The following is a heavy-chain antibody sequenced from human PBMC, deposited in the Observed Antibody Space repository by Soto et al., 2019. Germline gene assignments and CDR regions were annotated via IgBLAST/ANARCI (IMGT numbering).Heavy chain of an antibody. J-gene: IGHJ4*02. CDR2: ISGSGGST. Sequence: PGRSLRLSWPAAGCNFSSYAMSCVSPTTGKGLEWVSAISGSGGSTYYADSVKGRFTISRDNSKNTLYLQMNSLRAEDTAVYYCAKDPRPKNYVSYYFDYWGQGTLVTVSS. V-gene: IGHV3-23*01. CDR3: AKDPRPKNYVSYYFDY. CDR1: GCNFSSYA. D-gene: IGHD1-7*01.